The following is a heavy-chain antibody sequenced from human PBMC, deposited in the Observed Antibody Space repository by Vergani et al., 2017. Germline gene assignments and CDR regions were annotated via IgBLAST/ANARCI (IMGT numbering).Heavy chain of an antibody. CDR2: ISGSGGST. J-gene: IGHJ6*02. Sequence: EVQLLESGGGLVQPGGSLRLSCAASGFTFSSYAMSWVRQAPGKGLEWVSAISGSGGSTYYADSVKGRFTISRDNSKNTLYLQMNSLRAEDTAVYYCARCPYYYDSSGSSSYYYYGMDVWGQGTTVTVSS. V-gene: IGHV3-23*01. D-gene: IGHD3-22*01. CDR1: GFTFSSYA. CDR3: ARCPYYYDSSGSSSYYYYGMDV.